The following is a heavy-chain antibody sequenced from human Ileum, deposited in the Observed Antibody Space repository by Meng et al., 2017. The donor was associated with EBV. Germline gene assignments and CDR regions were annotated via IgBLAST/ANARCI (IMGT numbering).Heavy chain of an antibody. Sequence: VLLWGAGGGRAKPGGSLGLSCAASGFTFSSYSMNWVRQAPGKGLEWVSSISSSSSYIYYADSVRGRFTISRDNAKNSLYLQMNSLRAEDTAVYYCARGGVVVTPSDYWGQGTLVTVSS. CDR3: ARGGVVVTPSDY. J-gene: IGHJ4*02. CDR1: GFTFSSYS. D-gene: IGHD2-21*02. V-gene: IGHV3-21*01. CDR2: ISSSSSYI.